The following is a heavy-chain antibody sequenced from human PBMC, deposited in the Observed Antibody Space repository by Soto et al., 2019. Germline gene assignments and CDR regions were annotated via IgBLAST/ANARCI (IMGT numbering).Heavy chain of an antibody. J-gene: IGHJ4*02. V-gene: IGHV3-23*01. CDR1: GFTFSSYP. D-gene: IGHD5-12*01. CDR2: IVASGGIT. Sequence: EVQLLESGGGLAQPGGSLRLSCAASGFTFSSYPMSWVRQAPGQGLEWVSGIVASGGITYYADSVKGRFTISRDNSKNTLYLKMNSRRAGDTAVFYWAKNSAATMRVGYDYGGQEPLVTVSS. CDR3: AKNSAATMRVGYDY.